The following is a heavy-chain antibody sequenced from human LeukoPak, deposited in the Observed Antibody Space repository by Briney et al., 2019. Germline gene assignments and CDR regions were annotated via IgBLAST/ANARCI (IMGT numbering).Heavy chain of an antibody. CDR3: AREGETAAGTSAEYFQH. D-gene: IGHD6-13*01. J-gene: IGHJ1*01. V-gene: IGHV1-2*02. CDR1: GYTFTSYY. Sequence: GASVKVSCKASGYTFTSYYMHWVRQAPGQGLEWMGWINPNSGGTNYAQKFQGRVTMTRDTSISTAYMELSRLRSDDTAVYYCAREGETAAGTSAEYFQHWGQGTLVTVSS. CDR2: INPNSGGT.